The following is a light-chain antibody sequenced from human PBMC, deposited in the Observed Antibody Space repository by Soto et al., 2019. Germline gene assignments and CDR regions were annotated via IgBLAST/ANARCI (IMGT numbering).Light chain of an antibody. Sequence: DIVMTQSPDSLAVSLGERATINCKSSQSVLYSSNNKNYLAWYQQKPGKPPKLLIYWASTRESGVTDRFSGSGSGTDFTLTISSLQDEDVAVYYSRKYYSTPWTFGQGTKVEIK. CDR3: RKYYSTPWT. V-gene: IGKV4-1*01. CDR1: QSVLYSSNNKNY. CDR2: WAS. J-gene: IGKJ1*01.